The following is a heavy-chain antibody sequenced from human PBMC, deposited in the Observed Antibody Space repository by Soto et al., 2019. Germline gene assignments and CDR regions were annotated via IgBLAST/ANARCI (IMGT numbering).Heavy chain of an antibody. CDR1: GFTFSSYW. D-gene: IGHD6-19*01. V-gene: IGHV3-74*01. CDR3: ARDRGWSLFDF. CDR2: TNSDGSDT. Sequence: PGGSLRLSCAASGFTFSSYWMYWVRQAPGKGLVWVSRTNSDGSDTSYADSVKGRFTISRDNAKITLYLQMNSLRAEDTAVYYCARDRGWSLFDFWGQGTLVTVSS. J-gene: IGHJ4*02.